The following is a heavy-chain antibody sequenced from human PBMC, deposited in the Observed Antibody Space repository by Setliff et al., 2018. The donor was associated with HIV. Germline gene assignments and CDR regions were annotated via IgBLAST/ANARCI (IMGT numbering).Heavy chain of an antibody. V-gene: IGHV3-30*02. CDR2: IRYDGSNK. CDR1: GFTFSSYG. D-gene: IGHD2-2*01. J-gene: IGHJ3*02. CDR3: ARDQGYCSSTSCYERVGAFDI. Sequence: GGSLRLSCAASGFTFSSYGMHWVRQAPGKGLEWVAFIRYDGSNKYYADSVKGRFTISRDNSKNTLYLQMNSLRAEDTAVYYCARDQGYCSSTSCYERVGAFDIWGQGTLVTVSS.